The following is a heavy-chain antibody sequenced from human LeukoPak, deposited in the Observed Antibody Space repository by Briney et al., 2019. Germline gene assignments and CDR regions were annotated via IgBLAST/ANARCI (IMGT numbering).Heavy chain of an antibody. CDR1: GFTFSSYS. D-gene: IGHD3-22*01. Sequence: GGSLRLSCAASGFTFSSYSMNWVRQAPGKGLEWASSISSSSSYIYYADSVKGRFTISRDNAKNSLYLQMNSLRAEDTAVYYCARDPPAYYYDSCGYRTFDYWGQGTLVTVSS. CDR2: ISSSSSYI. V-gene: IGHV3-21*01. J-gene: IGHJ4*02. CDR3: ARDPPAYYYDSCGYRTFDY.